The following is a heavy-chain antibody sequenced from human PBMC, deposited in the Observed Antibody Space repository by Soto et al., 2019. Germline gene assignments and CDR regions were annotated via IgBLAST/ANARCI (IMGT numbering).Heavy chain of an antibody. D-gene: IGHD5-18*01. CDR2: INHSGST. Sequence: KTSETLSLTCAVYGGSFSGYYWSWIRQPPGKGLEWIGEINHSGSTNYNPSLKSRVTISVDTSKNQFSLKLSSVTAADTAVYYCARAAVWIQLWAPSGWFDPWGQGTLVTVSS. V-gene: IGHV4-34*01. J-gene: IGHJ5*02. CDR1: GGSFSGYY. CDR3: ARAAVWIQLWAPSGWFDP.